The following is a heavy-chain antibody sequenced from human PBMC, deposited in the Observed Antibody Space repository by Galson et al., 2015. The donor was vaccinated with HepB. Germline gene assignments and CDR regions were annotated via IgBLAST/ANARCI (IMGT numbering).Heavy chain of an antibody. CDR1: GGTFSSYA. V-gene: IGHV1-69*13. Sequence: SVKVSCKASGGTFSSYAISWVRQAPGQGLEWVGGIIPIFGTANYAQKFQGRITITADESTSTAYMELSSLRSEDTAVYYCARDPPYCSGGSCADAFDIWGKGTMVTVSS. D-gene: IGHD2-15*01. CDR2: IIPIFGTA. CDR3: ARDPPYCSGGSCADAFDI. J-gene: IGHJ3*02.